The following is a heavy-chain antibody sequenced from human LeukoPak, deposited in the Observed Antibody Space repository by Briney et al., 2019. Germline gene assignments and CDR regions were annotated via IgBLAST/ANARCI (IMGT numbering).Heavy chain of an antibody. J-gene: IGHJ3*02. CDR3: AKSINYYDSSGAFDI. Sequence: GGSLRLSCAASGFTFSSYAMSWVRQAPGKGLEWVSAISGSGGSTYYADSVKGRFTISRDNSKNTLYLQMNSLRAEDTALYYCAKSINYYDSSGAFDIWGQGTMVTVSS. D-gene: IGHD3-22*01. CDR1: GFTFSSYA. CDR2: ISGSGGST. V-gene: IGHV3-23*01.